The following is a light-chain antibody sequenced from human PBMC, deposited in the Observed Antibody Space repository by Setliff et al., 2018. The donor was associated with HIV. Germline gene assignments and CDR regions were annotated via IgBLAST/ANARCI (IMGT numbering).Light chain of an antibody. CDR3: SSFTSSSTYV. J-gene: IGLJ1*01. CDR1: SSDVGGYNY. V-gene: IGLV2-14*01. Sequence: QSVLTQPASVSGSPGQSIAISCTGTSSDVGGYNYVSWYQQRPGKAPQLMIYEVSNRPSGVSNRFSGSKSGNTASLTISGLQAEDEADYYCSSFTSSSTYVFGSGTKVTVL. CDR2: EVS.